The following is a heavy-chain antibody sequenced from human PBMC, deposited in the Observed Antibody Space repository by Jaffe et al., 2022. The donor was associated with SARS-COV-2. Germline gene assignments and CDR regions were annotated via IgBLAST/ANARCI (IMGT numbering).Heavy chain of an antibody. CDR1: GFTFSSYW. Sequence: EVQLVESGGGLVQPGGSLRLSCAASGFTFSSYWMSWVRQAPGKGLEWVANIKQDGSEKYYVDSVKGRFTISRDNAKNSLYLQMNSLRAEDTAVYYCARFGRSGSYLALDYWGQGTLVTVSS. CDR3: ARFGRSGSYLALDY. CDR2: IKQDGSEK. D-gene: IGHD1-26*01. V-gene: IGHV3-7*01. J-gene: IGHJ4*02.